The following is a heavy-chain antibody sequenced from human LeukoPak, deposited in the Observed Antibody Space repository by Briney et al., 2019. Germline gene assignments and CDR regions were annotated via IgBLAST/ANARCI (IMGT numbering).Heavy chain of an antibody. CDR3: ASPFRAPGTMIVDPFDY. CDR2: IYHSGTT. CDR1: GYSISSGYY. Sequence: PSETLSLTCTVSGYSISSGYYWGWMRQPPGKGLEWIAIIYHSGTTYYNPSLKSRVTISVDTSQNQFSLKLSSVTAADTAVYYCASPFRAPGTMIVDPFDYWGQGTLVTVSS. J-gene: IGHJ4*02. D-gene: IGHD3-22*01. V-gene: IGHV4-38-2*02.